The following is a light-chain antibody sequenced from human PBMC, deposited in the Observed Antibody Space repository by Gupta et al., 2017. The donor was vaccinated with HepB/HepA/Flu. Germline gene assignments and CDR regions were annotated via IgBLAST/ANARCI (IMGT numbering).Light chain of an antibody. V-gene: IGKV3-20*01. J-gene: IGKJ1*01. CDR2: GAS. CDR3: QHYGSSPWT. Sequence: EFVLTQSRGTLSLSPGERATLSCRASQSVSSSYLALYRQRPDQAPRLLIYGASSRATGSSDRFSGSGAETDFTLTIGRLEPKDFAMYYCQHYGSSPWTFGQGTKVESK. CDR1: QSVSSSY.